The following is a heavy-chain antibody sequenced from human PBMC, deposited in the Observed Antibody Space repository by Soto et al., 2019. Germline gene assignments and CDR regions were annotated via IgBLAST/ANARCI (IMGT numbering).Heavy chain of an antibody. CDR3: AKELQGYCSSTSCYHGTGIDC. D-gene: IGHD2-2*01. V-gene: IGHV3-30*18. CDR1: GFTFSSYG. Sequence: GGSLRLSCAASGFTFSSYGMHWVRQAPGKGLEWVAVISYDGSNKYYADSVKGRFTISRDNSKNTLYLQMNSLRAEDTAVYYCAKELQGYCSSTSCYHGTGIDCWGQGTLVTVSS. J-gene: IGHJ4*02. CDR2: ISYDGSNK.